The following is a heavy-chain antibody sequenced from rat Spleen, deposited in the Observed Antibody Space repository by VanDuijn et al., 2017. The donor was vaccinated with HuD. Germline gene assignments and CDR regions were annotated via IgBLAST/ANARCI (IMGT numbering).Heavy chain of an antibody. CDR3: TRDGATVVTDY. J-gene: IGHJ2*01. Sequence: EVQLVESGGGLVQPGRSMKLSCAASGFTFSDYAMAWVRQAPKKGLEWVATIIYDGSSTYYRDSVKGRFTISRDNAKSTLYLQMNSLRSEDTATYYCTRDGATVVTDYWGQGVMVTVSS. D-gene: IGHD1-1*01. CDR1: GFTFSDYA. V-gene: IGHV5-7*01. CDR2: IIYDGSST.